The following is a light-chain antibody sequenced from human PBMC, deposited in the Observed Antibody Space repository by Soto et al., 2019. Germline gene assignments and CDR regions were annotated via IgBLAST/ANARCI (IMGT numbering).Light chain of an antibody. Sequence: QSALTQPPSASGSPGQSVTISCTGTSSDVGYYNYVSWYQQHPGKAPKLMIYEVTKRPSGVPDRFSGSRSGNTASLTVSGLQAEDEADYYCSSYAGSNNFEVVFGGGTKVTVL. J-gene: IGLJ2*01. CDR1: SSDVGYYNY. V-gene: IGLV2-8*01. CDR3: SSYAGSNNFEVV. CDR2: EVT.